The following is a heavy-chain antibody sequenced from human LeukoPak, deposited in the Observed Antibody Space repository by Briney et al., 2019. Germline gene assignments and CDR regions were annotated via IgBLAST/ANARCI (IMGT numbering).Heavy chain of an antibody. J-gene: IGHJ4*02. V-gene: IGHV4-39*01. CDR2: IYYSGST. D-gene: IGHD6-19*01. CDR3: ASSGIFDY. CDR1: GSSISSSSYY. Sequence: KPSETLSLTCTVSGSSISSSSYYWGWIRQPPGKGLEWIGSIYYSGSTYYNPSLKSRVTISVDTSKNQFSLKLSSVTAADAAVYYFASSGIFDYWGQGTLVTVSS.